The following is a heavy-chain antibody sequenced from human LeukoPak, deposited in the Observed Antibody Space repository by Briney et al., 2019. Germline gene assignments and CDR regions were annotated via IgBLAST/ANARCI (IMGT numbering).Heavy chain of an antibody. CDR3: ARESSSWPLDY. V-gene: IGHV1-69*01. CDR1: GGTFSSYA. D-gene: IGHD6-13*01. CDR2: IIPIFGTA. J-gene: IGHJ4*02. Sequence: SVKVSCKASGGTFSSYAISWVRQAPGHGLEWMGGIIPIFGTANCAQKFQGRVTTTADESTSTAYMELTSLRSKYTAVYYCARESSSWPLDYWGQGTLVTVSS.